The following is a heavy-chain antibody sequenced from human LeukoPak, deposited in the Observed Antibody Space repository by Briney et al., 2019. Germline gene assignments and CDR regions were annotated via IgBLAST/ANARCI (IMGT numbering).Heavy chain of an antibody. V-gene: IGHV4-34*01. Sequence: PPETLSLTCAVYGGSFNDYYWTWIRQPPGRGLQWIGEINHSGVTNYNPSLKSRVTISVDTSKNQFSLDLSSVIAADTAVYYCARGLGVVHRDWFDPWGQGTLVTVSS. J-gene: IGHJ5*02. CDR2: INHSGVT. D-gene: IGHD3-3*01. CDR1: GGSFNDYY. CDR3: ARGLGVVHRDWFDP.